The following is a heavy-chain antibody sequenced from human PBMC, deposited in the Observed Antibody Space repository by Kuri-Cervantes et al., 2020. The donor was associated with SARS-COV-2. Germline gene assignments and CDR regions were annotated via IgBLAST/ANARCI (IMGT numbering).Heavy chain of an antibody. Sequence: GESLKISCAASGFTFSSYGMHWVRQAPGKGLEWVAVISYDGSNKYYADSVKGRFTISRDNSKNTLYLQMNSLRSEDTAVYYCARATPSGPTTPGIWGQGTMVTVSS. J-gene: IGHJ3*02. CDR1: GFTFSSYG. CDR3: ARATPSGPTTPGI. V-gene: IGHV3-30*03. CDR2: ISYDGSNK. D-gene: IGHD3-10*01.